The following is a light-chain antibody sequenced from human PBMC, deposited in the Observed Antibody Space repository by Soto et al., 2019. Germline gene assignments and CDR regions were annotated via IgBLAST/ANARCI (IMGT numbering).Light chain of an antibody. CDR2: EVS. CDR3: SSYAASNNLGV. J-gene: IGLJ2*01. Sequence: QSALTQPPSAHGSPGQSGTISCIGTSSDVGGYNDVSWYQQHPGKAPKLMIYEVSKRPSGVPDRFSGSKSGNTASLTVSGLQAEDEADYYCSSYAASNNLGVFGGGTKLTVL. V-gene: IGLV2-8*01. CDR1: SSDVGGYND.